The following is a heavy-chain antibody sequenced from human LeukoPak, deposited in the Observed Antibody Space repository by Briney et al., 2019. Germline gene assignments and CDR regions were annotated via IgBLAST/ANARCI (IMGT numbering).Heavy chain of an antibody. CDR1: GASLSGGTYY. Sequence: SETLSLTCSVSGASLSGGTYYWGWIRQPPGKGLEWVGSIYYTGSTYDNPSLKSRLTISVDTSKNQFSLKLSSVTAADTAVYYCARRGGSGRAFDYWGQGTLVTVSS. J-gene: IGHJ4*02. CDR3: ARRGGSGRAFDY. CDR2: IYYTGST. V-gene: IGHV4-39*01. D-gene: IGHD1-26*01.